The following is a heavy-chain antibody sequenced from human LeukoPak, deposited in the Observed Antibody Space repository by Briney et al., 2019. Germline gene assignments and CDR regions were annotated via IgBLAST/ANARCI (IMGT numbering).Heavy chain of an antibody. CDR2: IYTSGST. CDR1: GGSISSYY. Sequence: PSETLSLTCTVSGGSISSYYWSWIRQPAGKGLEWIGRIYTSGSTNYNPSLKSRVTISVDTSKNQFSLKLSSVTAADTAVYYCARGLGATKGYYYYGMDVWGQGTTVTVSS. CDR3: ARGLGATKGYYYYGMDV. D-gene: IGHD1-26*01. J-gene: IGHJ6*02. V-gene: IGHV4-4*07.